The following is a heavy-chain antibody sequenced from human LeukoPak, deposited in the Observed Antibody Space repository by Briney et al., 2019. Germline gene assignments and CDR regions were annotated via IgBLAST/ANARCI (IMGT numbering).Heavy chain of an antibody. J-gene: IGHJ6*03. Sequence: PSETLSLTCTVSGGSISSYYWSWIRQPPGKGLEWVGYIYYSGSTNYNPSLKSRVTISVDTSKNQFSLKLSSVTAADTAVYYCAREGYGDHYYYMDVWGKGTTVTVSS. V-gene: IGHV4-59*01. CDR2: IYYSGST. D-gene: IGHD4-17*01. CDR1: GGSISSYY. CDR3: AREGYGDHYYYMDV.